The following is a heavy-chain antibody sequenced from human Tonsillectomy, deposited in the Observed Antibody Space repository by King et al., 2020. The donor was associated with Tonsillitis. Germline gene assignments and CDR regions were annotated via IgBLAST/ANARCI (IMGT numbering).Heavy chain of an antibody. D-gene: IGHD3-10*01. Sequence: VQLQESGPGLVKPSQTLSLTCTVSGGSISSGDYYWSWIRQPPGKGLEWIGYIYFSGSTYYNPSLKSRVTISVDTSKNQFSLKLSSVTAADTAVYFCARDGDYYXSGSIDFWGQGTPVXVXS. CDR3: ARDGDYYXSGSIDF. CDR2: IYFSGST. CDR1: GGSISSGDYY. J-gene: IGHJ4*02. V-gene: IGHV4-30-4*01.